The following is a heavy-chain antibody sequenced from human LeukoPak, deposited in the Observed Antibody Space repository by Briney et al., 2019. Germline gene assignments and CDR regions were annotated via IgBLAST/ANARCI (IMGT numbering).Heavy chain of an antibody. CDR3: ARGMTTVTTDWFDP. Sequence: SETLSLTCAVYGGSFSGYYWSWIRQPPGKGLEWIGEINHSESTNYNPSLKSRVTISVDTSKNQFSLKLSSVTAADTAVYYCARGMTTVTTDWFDPWGQGTLVTVSS. D-gene: IGHD4-17*01. CDR2: INHSEST. V-gene: IGHV4-34*01. CDR1: GGSFSGYY. J-gene: IGHJ5*02.